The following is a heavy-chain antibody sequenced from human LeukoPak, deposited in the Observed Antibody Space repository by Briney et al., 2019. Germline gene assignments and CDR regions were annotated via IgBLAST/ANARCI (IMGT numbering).Heavy chain of an antibody. CDR2: INPNSGDT. J-gene: IGHJ4*02. CDR3: AISVQTAAIPAFDY. D-gene: IGHD2-21*02. V-gene: IGHV1-2*06. CDR1: GDIFTGHY. Sequence: ASVKVSCKAFGDIFTGHYRHWMRQAPGQGLEWMGRINPNSGDTEYPQKFQGRVTMTRDTSIATAYMELSGLTSDDTAVYYCAISVQTAAIPAFDYWGQGTLVTVSS.